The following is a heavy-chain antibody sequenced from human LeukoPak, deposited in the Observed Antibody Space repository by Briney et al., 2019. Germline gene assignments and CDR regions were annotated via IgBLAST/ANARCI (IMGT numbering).Heavy chain of an antibody. J-gene: IGHJ6*02. V-gene: IGHV4-4*07. CDR2: IYTSGST. CDR1: GGSISSYY. Sequence: SETLPLTCTVSGGSISSYYWSWIRQPAGKGLEWIGRIYTSGSTNYNPSLKSRVTMSVDTSKNQFSLKLSSVTAADTAVYYCARDPPDPTNYYYYGMDVWGQGTTVTVSS. CDR3: ARDPPDPTNYYYYGMDV.